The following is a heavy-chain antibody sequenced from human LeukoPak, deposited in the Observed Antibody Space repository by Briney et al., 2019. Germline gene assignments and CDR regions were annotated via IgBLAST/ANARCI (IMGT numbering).Heavy chain of an antibody. V-gene: IGHV4-61*02. Sequence: SQTLSLTCAVSPGSMDSGLHYWTWIRQPAGKGLEWIGRISNSGGTAYNPSLRSRVTITLDTSNNHLSLKVTSVTAADTAVYYCARETKDIYSPSWGLYDTYYYIDAWGKGTTVTVSS. CDR3: ARETKDIYSPSWGLYDTYYYIDA. CDR1: PGSMDSGLHY. J-gene: IGHJ6*03. CDR2: ISNSGGT. D-gene: IGHD5/OR15-5a*01.